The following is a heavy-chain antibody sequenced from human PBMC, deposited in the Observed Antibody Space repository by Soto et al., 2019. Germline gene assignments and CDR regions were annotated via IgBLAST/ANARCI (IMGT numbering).Heavy chain of an antibody. D-gene: IGHD3-22*01. CDR3: ARVRANYYDSSGYSNWFDS. CDR1: GGTFSSYA. V-gene: IGHV1-69*13. CDR2: FIPIFGTA. J-gene: IGHJ5*01. Sequence: ASVKVSCKASGGTFSSYAISWVRQAPGQGLEWMGGFIPIFGTANYAQKFRGRVTITADESTSTAYMELSSLRSEDTAVYYCARVRANYYDSSGYSNWFDSWGQGTLVTVS.